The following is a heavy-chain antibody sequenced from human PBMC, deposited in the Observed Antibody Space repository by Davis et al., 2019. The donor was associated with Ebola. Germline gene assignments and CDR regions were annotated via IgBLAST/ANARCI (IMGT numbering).Heavy chain of an antibody. Sequence: SLKISCAASGFTFDDYAMHWVRQAPGKGLEWVSGISWNSGSIGYADSVKGRFTISRDNAKNSLYLQMNSLRAEDTALYYCAKGNYSVIAHFDYWGQGTLVTVSS. V-gene: IGHV3-9*01. CDR2: ISWNSGSI. CDR1: GFTFDDYA. D-gene: IGHD2-21*01. J-gene: IGHJ4*02. CDR3: AKGNYSVIAHFDY.